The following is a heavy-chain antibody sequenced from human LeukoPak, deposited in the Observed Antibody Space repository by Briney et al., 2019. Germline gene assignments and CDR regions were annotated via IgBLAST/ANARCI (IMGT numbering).Heavy chain of an antibody. CDR2: IYYSGST. J-gene: IGHJ5*02. Sequence: SETLSFTCTVSGGSINSSSYYWGWIRQPPGKGRECIGTIYYSGSTYYNPSLNSRVTISVGTSKNQFSLRLSSVTAADTAVYYGAAGSSSWIFTWFDPWGQGTLVTVSS. CDR3: AAGSSSWIFTWFDP. V-gene: IGHV4-39*01. CDR1: GGSINSSSYY. D-gene: IGHD6-13*01.